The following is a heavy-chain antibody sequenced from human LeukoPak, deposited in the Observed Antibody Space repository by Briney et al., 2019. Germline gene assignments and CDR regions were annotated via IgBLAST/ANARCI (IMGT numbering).Heavy chain of an antibody. D-gene: IGHD6-13*01. CDR1: GGSISSSSYY. CDR2: IYYSGST. V-gene: IGHV4-39*01. J-gene: IGHJ4*02. CDR3: ARRGVSFLDY. Sequence: PSETLSLTCTVSGGSISSSSYYWGWIRQPPGKGLEWFGSIYYSGSTYYNPSLKTRVTISVDTSKNQCSLKLSSVTAADTAVYYCARRGVSFLDYWGQGTLVTVSS.